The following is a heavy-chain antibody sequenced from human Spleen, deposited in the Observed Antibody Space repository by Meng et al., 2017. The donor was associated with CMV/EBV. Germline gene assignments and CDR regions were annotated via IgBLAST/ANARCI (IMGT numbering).Heavy chain of an antibody. CDR1: GHTFGDYG. D-gene: IGHD2-2*01. J-gene: IGHJ5*02. Sequence: ASVKVSCKASGHTFGDYGISWVRQAPGQGLEWMGWISGYNGNRNYAQKFQDRVTMTTETSTSTAYMELRSLRSDDTAVYYCATEKGFQLLSNRVRYNWLDPWGQGALVTVSS. CDR3: ATEKGFQLLSNRVRYNWLDP. CDR2: ISGYNGNR. V-gene: IGHV1-18*01.